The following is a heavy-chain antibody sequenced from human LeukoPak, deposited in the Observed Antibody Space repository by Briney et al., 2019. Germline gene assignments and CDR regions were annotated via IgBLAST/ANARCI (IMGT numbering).Heavy chain of an antibody. CDR3: AKPTKDIVVVPAATAVDY. V-gene: IGHV3-23*01. CDR1: GFTFSSYA. CDR2: ISGSGGST. J-gene: IGHJ4*02. D-gene: IGHD2-2*01. Sequence: PGGSLRLSCAASGFTFSSYAMSWVRLAPGKGLEWVSAISGSGGSTYYADSVKGRFTISRDNSKDTLYLQMNSLRAEDTAVYYCAKPTKDIVVVPAATAVDYWGQGTLVTVSS.